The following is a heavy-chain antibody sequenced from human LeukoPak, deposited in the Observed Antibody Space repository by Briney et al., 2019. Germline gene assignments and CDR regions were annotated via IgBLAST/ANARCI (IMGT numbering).Heavy chain of an antibody. Sequence: ASVKVSCKASGYTFTSYDINWVRQATRQGLEWMGWTNPNSGNTGYAQKFQGRVTITRNTSISTAYMELSSLRSEDTAVYYCARGLGSSGYGPYCYWGQGTLVTVSS. CDR3: ARGLGSSGYGPYCY. CDR2: TNPNSGNT. CDR1: GYTFTSYD. J-gene: IGHJ4*02. V-gene: IGHV1-8*03. D-gene: IGHD3-22*01.